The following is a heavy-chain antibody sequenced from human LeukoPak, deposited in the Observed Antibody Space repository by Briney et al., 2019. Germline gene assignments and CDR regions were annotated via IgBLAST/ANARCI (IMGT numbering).Heavy chain of an antibody. CDR1: GFTFSDYA. Sequence: GGSLRLSCAASGFTFSDYAISWVRRAPGKGLEWVSVISTSGGSILYADSVKGRFTISRYNSKNTLYLQMHSLRAEDTAVYYCAKGLSQSEYTPLESCGQGTMVTVSS. D-gene: IGHD1-1*01. CDR3: AKGLSQSEYTPLES. J-gene: IGHJ3*02. CDR2: ISTSGGSI. V-gene: IGHV3-23*01.